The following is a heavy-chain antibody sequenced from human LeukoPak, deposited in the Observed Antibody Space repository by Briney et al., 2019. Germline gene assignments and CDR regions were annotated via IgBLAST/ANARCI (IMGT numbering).Heavy chain of an antibody. J-gene: IGHJ4*02. CDR3: AKEGRSLQTY. CDR1: GFMLSSKW. CDR2: IREDGTET. Sequence: GGSLRLSCAASGFMLSSKWTSGVRLAPGKGLEWVANIREDGTETYYVDSVKGRFTISRDNAKNSLYLQMNSLRVEDTAVYYCAKEGRSLQTYWGQGTLVTVSS. D-gene: IGHD5-24*01. V-gene: IGHV3-7*03.